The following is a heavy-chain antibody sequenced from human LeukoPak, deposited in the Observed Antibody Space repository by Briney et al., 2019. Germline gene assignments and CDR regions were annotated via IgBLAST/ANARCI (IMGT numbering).Heavy chain of an antibody. Sequence: SETLSLTCTVYGGSFSDYSWSWIRQPPGKGLEWIGEVSHGGTTNYNPSLESRVTISIDTSNSQFSLNLKSVTAADSGVYYYARDGIAVFGVITGNYNYMYVWGKGTTVTVSS. J-gene: IGHJ6*03. CDR1: GGSFSDYS. CDR3: ARDGIAVFGVITGNYNYMYV. CDR2: VSHGGTT. V-gene: IGHV4-34*01. D-gene: IGHD3-3*01.